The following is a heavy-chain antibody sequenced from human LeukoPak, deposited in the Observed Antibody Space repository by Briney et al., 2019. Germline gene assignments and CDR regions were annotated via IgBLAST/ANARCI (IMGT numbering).Heavy chain of an antibody. D-gene: IGHD3-22*01. J-gene: IGHJ5*02. Sequence: ASVKVSCKASGGTFSSYAISWVRQAPGQGLEWMGGIIPIFGTANYAQKFQGRVTMTRDTSISTAYMELSRLRSDDTAVYYCARLYYYDSSGYYSNWFNPWGQGTLVTVSS. CDR2: IIPIFGTA. V-gene: IGHV1-69*05. CDR1: GGTFSSYA. CDR3: ARLYYYDSSGYYSNWFNP.